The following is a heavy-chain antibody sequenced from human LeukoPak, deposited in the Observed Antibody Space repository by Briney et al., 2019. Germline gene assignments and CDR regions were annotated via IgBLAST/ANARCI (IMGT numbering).Heavy chain of an antibody. Sequence: GGSLRLSCAASGFTFSSYGMHWVRQAPGKGLEWVAVISYDGSNKYYADSVKGRFTISRDNSKNTLYLQMNSLRAEDTAVYYCTTGGRFPGFVFNFWGQGTMVTVSS. CDR2: ISYDGSNK. CDR3: TTGGRFPGFVFNF. V-gene: IGHV3-30*03. D-gene: IGHD2-21*01. CDR1: GFTFSSYG. J-gene: IGHJ3*01.